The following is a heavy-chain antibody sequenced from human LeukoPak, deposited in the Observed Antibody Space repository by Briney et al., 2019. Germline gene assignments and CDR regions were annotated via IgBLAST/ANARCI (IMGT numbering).Heavy chain of an antibody. CDR1: GGSFSGYY. J-gene: IGHJ6*03. V-gene: IGHV4-34*01. Sequence: SETLSLTCAVYGGSFSGYYWSWIRQPPGKGLEWIGEINHSGSTNYNPSLKSRVTISVDTSKNQFSLKLSSVTAADTAVYYCARGNYGDYSYYYYYYMDVWGKGTTDTVSS. CDR2: INHSGST. CDR3: ARGNYGDYSYYYYYYMDV. D-gene: IGHD4-17*01.